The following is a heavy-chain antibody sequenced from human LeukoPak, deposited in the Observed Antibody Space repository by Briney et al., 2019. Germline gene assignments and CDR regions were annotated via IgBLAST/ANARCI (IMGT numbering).Heavy chain of an antibody. V-gene: IGHV4-34*01. J-gene: IGHJ4*02. CDR2: INHSGST. CDR3: ARGQSSGWTDDY. Sequence: PSETLSLTCAVYGGSFSGYYWTWIRQPPGKGLEWIGEINHSGSTNYNPSLKSRLTISVDTSKNQFSLKLSSATAADTAVYYCARGQSSGWTDDYWGQGTLVTVSS. CDR1: GGSFSGYY. D-gene: IGHD6-19*01.